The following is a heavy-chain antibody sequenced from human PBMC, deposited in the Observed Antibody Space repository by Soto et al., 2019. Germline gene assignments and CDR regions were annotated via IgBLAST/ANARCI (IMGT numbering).Heavy chain of an antibody. Sequence: SVKVSCKASGPTFRNYAINWVRQAPGQALEWMGGIIPIFGTANHAQKFQGRVTITADASTSTACRELSSLRSEDTAVYYGARDHSAYSYGLTHKFDPCGQGTRVTVSS. CDR2: IIPIFGTA. D-gene: IGHD5-18*01. J-gene: IGHJ5*02. V-gene: IGHV1-69*13. CDR3: ARDHSAYSYGLTHKFDP. CDR1: GPTFRNYA.